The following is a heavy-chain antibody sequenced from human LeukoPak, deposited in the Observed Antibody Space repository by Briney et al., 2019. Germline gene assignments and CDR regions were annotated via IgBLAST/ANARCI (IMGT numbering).Heavy chain of an antibody. J-gene: IGHJ3*02. V-gene: IGHV4-4*07. CDR1: GGSISSYY. Sequence: SETLSLTCTVSGGSISSYYWSWIRQPAGKGLEWIGRIYTSGSTNYNPSLKSRVTMSVDTSKNQFSLKLSSVTAADTAVYYCARDKMQTTYYDSSGSEAFDIWGRGTMVTVSS. CDR3: ARDKMQTTYYDSSGSEAFDI. D-gene: IGHD3-22*01. CDR2: IYTSGST.